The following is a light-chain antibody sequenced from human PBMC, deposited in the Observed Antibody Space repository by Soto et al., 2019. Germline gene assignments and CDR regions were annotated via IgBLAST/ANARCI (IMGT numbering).Light chain of an antibody. CDR3: QQYGTSLFT. V-gene: IGKV3-20*01. Sequence: EIVMTQSPGTLSLSPGERATLSCRASQSVNSNYLAWYQQKPGQAPRLLIFGASSRATGISDRFSGSGSGTDFTLTISRLEPEDFVVYYCQQYGTSLFTFGPGTKVHIK. CDR2: GAS. J-gene: IGKJ3*01. CDR1: QSVNSNY.